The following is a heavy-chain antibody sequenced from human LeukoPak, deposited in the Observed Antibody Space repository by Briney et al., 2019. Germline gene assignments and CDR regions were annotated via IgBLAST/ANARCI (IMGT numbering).Heavy chain of an antibody. CDR1: GFTFSSYS. CDR2: ISYDGNNK. D-gene: IGHD2-2*01. CDR3: ARDGATYCSSTSCVRYYYMDV. J-gene: IGHJ6*03. Sequence: HPGGSLRLSCAASGFTFSSYSMNWVRQAPGKGLEWVAVISYDGNNKYYADSVKGRFTISRDNSKNTLYLQMNSLRAEDTAVYYCARDGATYCSSTSCVRYYYMDVWGKGTTVTVSS. V-gene: IGHV3-30*03.